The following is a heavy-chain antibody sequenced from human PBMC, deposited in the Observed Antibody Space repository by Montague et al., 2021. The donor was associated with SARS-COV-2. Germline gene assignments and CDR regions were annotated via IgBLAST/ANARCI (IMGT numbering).Heavy chain of an antibody. J-gene: IGHJ4*02. CDR2: IYHSGST. Sequence: SETLSLTCTVSGYSISSGYYWGWIRQPPGKGLEWIGSIYHSGSTYYNPXXKSRVTISVDTSKNQFSLKLGSVTAADTAVYYCARDVRYYDFWSGRAQTSPDYWGQGTLVTVSS. D-gene: IGHD3-3*01. CDR3: ARDVRYYDFWSGRAQTSPDY. V-gene: IGHV4-38-2*02. CDR1: GYSISSGYY.